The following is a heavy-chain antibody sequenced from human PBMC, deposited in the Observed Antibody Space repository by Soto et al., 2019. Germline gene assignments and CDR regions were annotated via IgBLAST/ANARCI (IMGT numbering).Heavy chain of an antibody. Sequence: ASVKVSCKASGYTFTSYAMHWVRQAPRQRLEWMGWINAGNGNTKYSQKFQGRVTITRDTSASTAYMELSGLRSEDTAVYYCARATDFWSGYPIPVLRTLDYWGQGTLVTVSS. D-gene: IGHD3-3*01. CDR2: INAGNGNT. J-gene: IGHJ4*02. CDR3: ARATDFWSGYPIPVLRTLDY. V-gene: IGHV1-3*01. CDR1: GYTFTSYA.